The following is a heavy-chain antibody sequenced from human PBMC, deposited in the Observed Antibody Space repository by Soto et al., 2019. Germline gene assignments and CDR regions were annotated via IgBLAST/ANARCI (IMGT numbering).Heavy chain of an antibody. CDR1: GFIFSYAW. Sequence: PGGSLILSCAGSGFIFSYAWMNWVRQAPGKGLEWVGRIRGKPDSGTADYAAPVKGRFTISRDDSENMLYLQMNSLKTEDTAVYYCTTGLRWELLGGDHWGQGTQVTVSS. V-gene: IGHV3-15*07. CDR3: TTGLRWELLGGDH. D-gene: IGHD1-26*01. CDR2: IRGKPDSGTA. J-gene: IGHJ4*02.